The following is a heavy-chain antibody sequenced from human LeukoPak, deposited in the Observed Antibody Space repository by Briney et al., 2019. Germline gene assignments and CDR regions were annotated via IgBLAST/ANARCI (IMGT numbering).Heavy chain of an antibody. D-gene: IGHD3-10*01. CDR1: GGSISRYY. J-gene: IGHJ4*02. Sequence: PSETLSLTCTVSGGSISRYYWSWVRQPPGKGLEWIGYIYDNGSTNYNPSLASRVAISVDTSNNRFSLRLPSVTAADAALYYCARVKGFYGSGSFDFWGQGILVTVSS. CDR3: ARVKGFYGSGSFDF. CDR2: IYDNGST. V-gene: IGHV4-59*01.